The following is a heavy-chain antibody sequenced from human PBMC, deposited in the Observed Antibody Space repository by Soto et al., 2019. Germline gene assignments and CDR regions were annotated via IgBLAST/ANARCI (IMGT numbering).Heavy chain of an antibody. CDR1: GYTFTSYG. V-gene: IGHV1-18*01. Sequence: ASVKVSCKASGYTFTSYGTSWVRKAPGQGLEWMGWISAYNGNTNYAQKLQGRVTMTTDTSTSTAYMELRSLRSDDTAVYYCAREVAPYNWFDPWGQGTLVTVSS. CDR2: ISAYNGNT. J-gene: IGHJ5*02. CDR3: AREVAPYNWFDP. D-gene: IGHD5-12*01.